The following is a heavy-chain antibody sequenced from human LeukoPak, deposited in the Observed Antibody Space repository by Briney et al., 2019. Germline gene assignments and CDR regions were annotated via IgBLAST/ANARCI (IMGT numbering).Heavy chain of an antibody. J-gene: IGHJ6*02. Sequence: PSETLSLTCTVSGGSISSYYWSWIRQPPGKGLEWIGYIYYSGSTNYNPSLKSRVTISVDTSKNQFSLKLSSVTAADTAVYYCASSTNYYYYGMDVWGRGTTVTVSS. CDR2: IYYSGST. D-gene: IGHD2-2*01. CDR1: GGSISSYY. V-gene: IGHV4-59*01. CDR3: ASSTNYYYYGMDV.